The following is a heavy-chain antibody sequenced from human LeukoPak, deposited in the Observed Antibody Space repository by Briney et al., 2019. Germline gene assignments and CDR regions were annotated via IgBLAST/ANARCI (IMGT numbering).Heavy chain of an antibody. CDR1: GYSISSGYY. V-gene: IGHV4-38-2*01. CDR3: ARQDRTLYYDSSGLYFDY. J-gene: IGHJ4*02. Sequence: SETLSLTCAVSGYSISSGYYWGWIRQPPGKGLEWIGSIFHGGNTYYSPSLKSRVTISMDTSMNQFSLKVTSVTAADTADYYCARQDRTLYYDSSGLYFDYWGQGTLVAVSS. CDR2: IFHGGNT. D-gene: IGHD3-22*01.